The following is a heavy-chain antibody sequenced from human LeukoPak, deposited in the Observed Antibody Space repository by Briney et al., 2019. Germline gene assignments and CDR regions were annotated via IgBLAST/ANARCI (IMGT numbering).Heavy chain of an antibody. V-gene: IGHV3-21*01. D-gene: IGHD6-19*01. CDR1: GFTFSSYN. CDR2: ISSSSSYI. J-gene: IGHJ4*02. Sequence: GGSLRLCCAASGFTFSSYNMNWVRQAPGKGLEWVSSISSSSSYISYADSVKGRFTISRDNAKNSLDLRMNSLRAEDTAVYYCAIDRYISGWYTFDYWAQGTLVTVSS. CDR3: AIDRYISGWYTFDY.